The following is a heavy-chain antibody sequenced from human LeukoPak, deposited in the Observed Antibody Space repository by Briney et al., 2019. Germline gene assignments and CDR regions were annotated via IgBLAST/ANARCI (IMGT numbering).Heavy chain of an antibody. V-gene: IGHV1-18*01. CDR3: ARDLGESSGWYQYYYYGMDV. D-gene: IGHD6-19*01. Sequence: ASVKVSCKASGYTFTSYGISWVRQAPGQGLEWMGWISAYNGNTNYAQKLQGRITMTTDTSTSTAYMELRSLRSDDTAVYYCARDLGESSGWYQYYYYGMDVWGQGTTVTVSS. CDR2: ISAYNGNT. J-gene: IGHJ6*02. CDR1: GYTFTSYG.